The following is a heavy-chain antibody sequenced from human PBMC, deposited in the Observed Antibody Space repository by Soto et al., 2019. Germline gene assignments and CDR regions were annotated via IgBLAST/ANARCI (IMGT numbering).Heavy chain of an antibody. CDR3: ARERYQVISDGMDV. Sequence: ASVKVSFKASGYTFTSYYLHCLREAPGQGLEWMGWINPQTGGTSYAQKFQGRVTLSRDTSINTAYLELSRLRFDDAAVYFCARERYQVISDGMDVWGQGTTVTVSS. CDR1: GYTFTSYY. CDR2: INPQTGGT. J-gene: IGHJ6*02. D-gene: IGHD2-2*01. V-gene: IGHV1-2*02.